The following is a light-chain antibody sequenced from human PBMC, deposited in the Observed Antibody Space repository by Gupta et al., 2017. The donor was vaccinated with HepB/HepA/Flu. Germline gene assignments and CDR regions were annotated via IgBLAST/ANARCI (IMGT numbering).Light chain of an antibody. CDR3: QQTNRSPFT. CDR1: QKIFDY. J-gene: IGKJ2*01. Sequence: IRMTQSPSSLSASVGDRVNMTCRASQKIFDYVNWYQQKPGRSPKLLIYATSSLQTGVPSRFSGSGSGTIFTLTIARLQPEDFATYYCQQTNRSPFTFGQGTKVDIK. V-gene: IGKV1-39*01. CDR2: ATS.